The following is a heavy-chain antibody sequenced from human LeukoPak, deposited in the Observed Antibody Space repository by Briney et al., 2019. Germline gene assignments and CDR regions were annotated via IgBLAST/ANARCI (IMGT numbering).Heavy chain of an antibody. CDR3: ARQLGYCSSTSCYADKVDY. V-gene: IGHV4-39*01. CDR2: IYYSGST. Sequence: SETLSLTCTVSGGSISSSSYYWGWIRQPPGKGLEWIGSIYYSGSTSYNPSLKSRVTISVDTSKNQFSLKLSSVTAADTAVYYCARQLGYCSSTSCYADKVDYWGQGTLVTVSS. J-gene: IGHJ4*02. CDR1: GGSISSSSYY. D-gene: IGHD2-2*01.